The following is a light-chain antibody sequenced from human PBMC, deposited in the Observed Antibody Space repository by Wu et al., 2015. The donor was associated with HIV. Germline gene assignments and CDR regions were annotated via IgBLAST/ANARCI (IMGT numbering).Light chain of an antibody. Sequence: DIQMTQSPSSLSASVGDRVTITCQASRDISNYLSWYQQKSGKAPKLLIYDASNLERGVPSRFSGSGSGTDFTFTITSLQPEDIATYYCQQYDYLPYSFGQGTKVEVK. V-gene: IGKV1-33*01. CDR3: QQYDYLPYS. CDR2: DAS. J-gene: IGKJ2*03. CDR1: RDISNY.